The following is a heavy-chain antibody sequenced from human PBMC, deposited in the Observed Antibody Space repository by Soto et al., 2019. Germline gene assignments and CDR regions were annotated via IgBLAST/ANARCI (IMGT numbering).Heavy chain of an antibody. CDR3: ARRQDYYYYMDV. CDR2: IHHSGTI. Sequence: SETLSLTCTVSGGSISSYYWSWVRQPPGKGLEWVGYIHHSGTIDYNPSLKSRVTISLDTSKNQFSLRLSSLTAADTAIYYCARRQDYYYYMDVWGKGTIVTVSS. V-gene: IGHV4-59*08. J-gene: IGHJ6*03. CDR1: GGSISSYY.